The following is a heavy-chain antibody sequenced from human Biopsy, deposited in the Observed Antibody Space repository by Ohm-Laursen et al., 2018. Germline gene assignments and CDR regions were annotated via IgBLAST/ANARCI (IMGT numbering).Heavy chain of an antibody. CDR3: ARGQALKSFDY. J-gene: IGHJ4*02. CDR1: GYSISSGYY. Sequence: SDILSLTCAVSGYSISSGYYWGWIRQPPGKGLEWIGSIYHSGSTYYNPSLKSRVTISVDTSKNQFSLKLSSVTAADTAGYYCARGQALKSFDYWGQGTLVTVSS. V-gene: IGHV4-38-2*01. CDR2: IYHSGST.